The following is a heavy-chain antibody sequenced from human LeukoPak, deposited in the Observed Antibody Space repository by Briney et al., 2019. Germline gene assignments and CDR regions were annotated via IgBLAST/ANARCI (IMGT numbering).Heavy chain of an antibody. CDR1: GYTFTSYD. Sequence: ASVKVSCKASGYTFTSYDINWVRQATGQGLEWMGWMNPNSGNTGYAQKFQGRVTMTEDTSTDTAYMELSSLRSEDTAVYYCATDQNSGSYQGFDYWGQGTLVTVSS. V-gene: IGHV1-8*01. J-gene: IGHJ4*02. CDR2: MNPNSGNT. D-gene: IGHD1-26*01. CDR3: ATDQNSGSYQGFDY.